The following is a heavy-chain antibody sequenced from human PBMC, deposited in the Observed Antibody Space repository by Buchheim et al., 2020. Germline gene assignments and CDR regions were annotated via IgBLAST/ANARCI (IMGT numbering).Heavy chain of an antibody. D-gene: IGHD3-22*01. CDR1: GGSISSSNW. J-gene: IGHJ4*02. CDR2: IYHSGST. Sequence: QVQLQESGPGLVKPSGTLSLTCAVSGGSISSSNWWSWVRQPPGKGLEWIGEIYHSGSTNYTPSLKSRVTISVDKSKNQFSLKLSSVTAADTAVYYCARSRGYYDSSGYFKNRYYFDYWGQGTL. V-gene: IGHV4-4*02. CDR3: ARSRGYYDSSGYFKNRYYFDY.